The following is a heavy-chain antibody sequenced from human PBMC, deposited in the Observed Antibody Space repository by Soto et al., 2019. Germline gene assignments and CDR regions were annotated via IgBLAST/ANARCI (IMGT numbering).Heavy chain of an antibody. Sequence: PGESLKISCNGSGYSFTSYWISWVRQMPGKGLEWMGRIDPSDSYTNYSPSFQGHVTISADKSISTAYLQWSSLKASDTAMYYCASSTGGDDVAYYYGMDVWGQGTTVTVSS. CDR3: ASSTGGDDVAYYYGMDV. CDR2: IDPSDSYT. D-gene: IGHD2-2*01. V-gene: IGHV5-10-1*01. J-gene: IGHJ6*02. CDR1: GYSFTSYW.